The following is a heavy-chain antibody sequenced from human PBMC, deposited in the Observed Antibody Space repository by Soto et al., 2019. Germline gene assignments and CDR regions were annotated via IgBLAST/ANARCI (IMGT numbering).Heavy chain of an antibody. CDR2: IYYSGTT. Sequence: SETLSLTCAVSGFSIGSNNWWGWIRQPPGEGLEWIGNIYYSGTTQFNPSLKSRVTMSIDGAENQFSLRLSSVTAADTAVYYCARKERKPAAIWNWGQGTLVTVSS. V-gene: IGHV4-28*01. CDR3: ARKERKPAAIWN. D-gene: IGHD2-2*01. CDR1: GFSIGSNNW. J-gene: IGHJ1*01.